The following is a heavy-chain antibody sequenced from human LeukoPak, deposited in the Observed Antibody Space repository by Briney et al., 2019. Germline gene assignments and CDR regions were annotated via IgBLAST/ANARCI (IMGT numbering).Heavy chain of an antibody. CDR2: ISAYNGNT. V-gene: IGHV1-18*01. CDR3: TNGANGGYFDY. Sequence: ASVKVSCKASGYTFTSYGISWVRQAPGQGLEWMGWISAYNGNTNYAQRFQGRVTITADKSTSTAYMELSSLRSEDTAVYYCTNGANGGYFDYWGQGTLVTVSS. D-gene: IGHD3-10*01. J-gene: IGHJ4*02. CDR1: GYTFTSYG.